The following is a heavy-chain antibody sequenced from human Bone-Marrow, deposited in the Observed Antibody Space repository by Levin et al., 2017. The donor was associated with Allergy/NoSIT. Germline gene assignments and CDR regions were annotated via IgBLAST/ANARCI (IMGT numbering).Heavy chain of an antibody. D-gene: IGHD6-13*01. CDR3: AREGYSSNWRGGGGLDV. V-gene: IGHV3-21*01. CDR1: GFTFRSYT. Sequence: GGSLRLSCAASGFTFRSYTMTWVRQAPGKGLEWVSSISSTGSYIYYADSVKGRFTISRDTAKHSLYLQMSSLRVEDTAVYFCAREGYSSNWRGGGGLDVWGQGTTVTVSS. J-gene: IGHJ6*02. CDR2: ISSTGSYI.